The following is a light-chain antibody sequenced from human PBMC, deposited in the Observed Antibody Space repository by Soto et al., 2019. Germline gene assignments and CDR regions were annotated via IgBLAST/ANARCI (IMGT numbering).Light chain of an antibody. Sequence: DIQMTQSPSTLSASVGDRVTITCRASQSIGSWLAWYQQRPGKAPKLLIYDASNLESGVPSRFSGSGSGTEFTLTIISLQPDDFATFYCQQYNSYSGTFGQGTKVEIK. V-gene: IGKV1-5*01. CDR2: DAS. CDR1: QSIGSW. J-gene: IGKJ1*01. CDR3: QQYNSYSGT.